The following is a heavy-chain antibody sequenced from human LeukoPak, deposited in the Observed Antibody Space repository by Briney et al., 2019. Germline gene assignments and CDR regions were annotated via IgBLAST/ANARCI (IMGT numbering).Heavy chain of an antibody. CDR2: ISDDASKT. CDR3: AKDNDYGGNSFDY. Sequence: GGSLRLSCAASGFAFRSYGMTWVRQAPGKGLEWVSAISDDASKTYYADSVRGRFAISRDNSGNKLYLQMDRLSVEDTAIYYCAKDNDYGGNSFDYWGQGTLVTVSS. J-gene: IGHJ4*02. D-gene: IGHD4-23*01. CDR1: GFAFRSYG. V-gene: IGHV3-23*01.